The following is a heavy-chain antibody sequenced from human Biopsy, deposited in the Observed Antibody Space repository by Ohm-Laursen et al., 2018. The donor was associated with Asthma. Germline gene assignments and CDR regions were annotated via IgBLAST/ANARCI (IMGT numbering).Heavy chain of an antibody. CDR3: ARKARHGDYDFDY. CDR1: GFTFSSYG. V-gene: IGHV3-33*01. CDR2: IWYDGSNK. Sequence: SLRLSCAASGFTFSSYGMHWVRQAPGKGLEWVAVIWYDGSNKYYTDSVKGRFTIPRDNSKNTLYLQMNSLRAEDTAVYYCARKARHGDYDFDYWGQGTLVTVSS. J-gene: IGHJ4*02. D-gene: IGHD4-17*01.